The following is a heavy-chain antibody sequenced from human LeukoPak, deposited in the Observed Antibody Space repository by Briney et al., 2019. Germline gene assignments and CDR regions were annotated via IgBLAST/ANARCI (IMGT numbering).Heavy chain of an antibody. CDR1: GFTFDDYG. J-gene: IGHJ4*02. Sequence: GGSLRLSCAASGFTFDDYGMSWVRQAPGKGLEWVSGINWNGGSTGYADSVKGRFTISRDNSKNTLYLQMNSLRAEDTAVNYCARDTAMVIDYWGQGTLVTVSS. CDR3: ARDTAMVIDY. V-gene: IGHV3-20*04. D-gene: IGHD5-18*01. CDR2: INWNGGST.